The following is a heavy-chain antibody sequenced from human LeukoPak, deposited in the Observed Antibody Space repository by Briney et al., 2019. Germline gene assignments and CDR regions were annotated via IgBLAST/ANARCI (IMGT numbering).Heavy chain of an antibody. Sequence: GGSLRLSCAASAFPFSSYGMPWVRQAPGKGLEWVAVIWHDGSHKYYADSVTGRFTISRDNSKNTLYLQMNSLRAEDTAVYYCAKDRYGHFDYWGQGTLVTVSS. D-gene: IGHD1-1*01. CDR1: AFPFSSYG. CDR3: AKDRYGHFDY. V-gene: IGHV3-33*06. CDR2: IWHDGSHK. J-gene: IGHJ4*02.